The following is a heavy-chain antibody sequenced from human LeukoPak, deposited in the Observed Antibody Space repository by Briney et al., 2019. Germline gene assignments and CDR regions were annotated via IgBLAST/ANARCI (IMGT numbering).Heavy chain of an antibody. CDR2: MNPNSGNT. D-gene: IGHD6-19*01. J-gene: IGHJ4*02. CDR1: GYTFTSSD. Sequence: ASVKVPCKASGYTFTSSDINWVRQATGQGLEWMGWMNPNSGNTGYAQKFQGRVTMTRNTSISTAYMELSSLRSEDTAVYYCARGPSGWYGEYSFDHWGQGTLVTVSS. CDR3: ARGPSGWYGEYSFDH. V-gene: IGHV1-8*01.